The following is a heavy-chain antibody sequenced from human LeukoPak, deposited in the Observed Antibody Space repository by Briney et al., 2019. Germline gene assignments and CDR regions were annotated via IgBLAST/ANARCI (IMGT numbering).Heavy chain of an antibody. CDR1: GGTFSSYA. Sequence: SVKVSCKASGGTFSSYAISWVRQAPGQGLEWMGGIIPIFGTANYAQKFQGRVTITTDESTSTAYMELSSLRSEDTAVYYCARDLVATIVAPDAFDIWGQGTMVTVSS. J-gene: IGHJ3*02. CDR2: IIPIFGTA. D-gene: IGHD5-12*01. CDR3: ARDLVATIVAPDAFDI. V-gene: IGHV1-69*05.